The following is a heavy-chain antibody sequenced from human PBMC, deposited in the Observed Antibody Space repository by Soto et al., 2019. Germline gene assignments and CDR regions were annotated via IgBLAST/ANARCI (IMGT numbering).Heavy chain of an antibody. CDR2: IDPKSGDT. Sequence: ASVKVSCKASGYTFTENQIHWLRRAPGQRLEWMGRIDPKSGDTTFAQTYRGRVTMTRDTSVNSAYLHLSSLTSDDTAVYFCARCHRGLRCHLDYWGQGTLVTVSS. V-gene: IGHV1-2*02. CDR1: GYTFTENQ. CDR3: ARCHRGLRCHLDY. J-gene: IGHJ4*02. D-gene: IGHD4-17*01.